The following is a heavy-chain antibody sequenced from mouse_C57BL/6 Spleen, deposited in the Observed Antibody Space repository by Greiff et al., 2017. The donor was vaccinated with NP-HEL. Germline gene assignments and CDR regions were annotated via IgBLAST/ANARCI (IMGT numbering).Heavy chain of an antibody. CDR1: GYSFTDYN. D-gene: IGHD1-1*01. J-gene: IGHJ2*01. CDR2: INPNYGTT. Sequence: EVQLQQSGPELVKPGASVKISCKASGYSFTDYNMNWVKQSNGKSLEWIGVINPNYGTTSYNRKFKGKATLTVDQSSSTAYMQLNSLTSEDSAVYYCASHYYGSSYDYFDYWGQGTTLTVSS. CDR3: ASHYYGSSYDYFDY. V-gene: IGHV1-39*01.